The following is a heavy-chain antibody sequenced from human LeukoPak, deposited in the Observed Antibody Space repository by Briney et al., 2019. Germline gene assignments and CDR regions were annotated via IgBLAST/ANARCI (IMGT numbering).Heavy chain of an antibody. J-gene: IGHJ3*02. D-gene: IGHD3-16*01. V-gene: IGHV1-2*06. Sequence: GASVKVSCKASGYTFTSYYMHWVRQAPGQGLEWMGRINPNSGGTNYAQKFQGRVTMTRDTSISTAYMELSRLRSDDTAVYYCARALRARDAFDIWGQGTMVTVSS. CDR2: INPNSGGT. CDR1: GYTFTSYY. CDR3: ARALRARDAFDI.